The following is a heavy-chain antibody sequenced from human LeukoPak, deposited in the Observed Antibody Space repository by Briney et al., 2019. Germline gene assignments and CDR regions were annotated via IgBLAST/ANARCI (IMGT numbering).Heavy chain of an antibody. CDR1: GFSFSNYG. J-gene: IGHJ4*02. D-gene: IGHD1-14*01. CDR3: VKDRDRVVRPGAITVSGSFDY. V-gene: IGHV3-30*18. Sequence: GRSPRLSCAASGFSFSNYGMHWVRQAPGKGLEWVAVMSYDGSYAYYADSVKGRFTLSRDNPKNTLYLHMNSLRAEDTAVYYCVKDRDRVVRPGAITVSGSFDYWGQGTLVTVSS. CDR2: MSYDGSYA.